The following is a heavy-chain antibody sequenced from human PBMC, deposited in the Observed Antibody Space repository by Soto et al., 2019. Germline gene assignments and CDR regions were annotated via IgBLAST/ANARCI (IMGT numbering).Heavy chain of an antibody. CDR3: ARDQVFANYYYYGMDV. J-gene: IGHJ6*02. CDR2: IYSGGST. Sequence: PGGSLRLSCAASGFTVSSNYMSWVRQAPGKGLEWVSVIYSGGSTYYADSVKGRFTISRHNSKNTLYLQMNSLRAEDTAVYYCARDQVFANYYYYGMDVWGQGTTVTVS. V-gene: IGHV3-53*04. D-gene: IGHD3-3*01. CDR1: GFTVSSNY.